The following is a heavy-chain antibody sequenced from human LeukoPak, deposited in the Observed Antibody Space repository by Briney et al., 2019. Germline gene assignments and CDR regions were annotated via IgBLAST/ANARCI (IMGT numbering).Heavy chain of an antibody. CDR1: RFTFSSFS. CDR2: IKHDGSGK. CDR3: ARLLTTVTTNWFDP. D-gene: IGHD4-17*01. J-gene: IGHJ5*02. Sequence: GGSLRLSCAASRFTFSSFSMTWVRQAPGKGLEWVANIKHDGSGKYYVDSVKGRFTISRDNAKNSLYLQMNSLRAEDTAVYYCARLLTTVTTNWFDPWGQGTLVTVSS. V-gene: IGHV3-7*01.